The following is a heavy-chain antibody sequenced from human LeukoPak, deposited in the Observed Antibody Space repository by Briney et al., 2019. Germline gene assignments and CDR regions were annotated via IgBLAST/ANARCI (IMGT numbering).Heavy chain of an antibody. CDR1: GYTFTSYY. V-gene: IGHV1-46*03. CDR3: ALGYSSGWYYFDY. CDR2: INPSGGST. J-gene: IGHJ4*02. D-gene: IGHD6-19*01. Sequence: ASVKVSCKASGYTFTSYYMHWVRQAPGQGLEWMGIINPSGGSTSYAQKFQGRVTMTGDTPTSTVYMELSSLRSEDTAVYYCALGYSSGWYYFDYWGQGTLVTVSS.